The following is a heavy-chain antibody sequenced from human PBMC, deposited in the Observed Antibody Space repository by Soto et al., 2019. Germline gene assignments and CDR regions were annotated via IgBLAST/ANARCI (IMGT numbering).Heavy chain of an antibody. J-gene: IGHJ6*02. CDR3: ARDWSQYCSGGSCFGRYYYGMDV. V-gene: IGHV1-69*01. Sequence: QVQLVQSGAEVKKPGSSVKVSCKASGGTFSSYAISWVRQAPGQGLEWMGGIIPIFGTANYAQKFQGRVTITADESTSTADMELSSLRSEDTAVYYCARDWSQYCSGGSCFGRYYYGMDVWGQGTTVTVSS. CDR1: GGTFSSYA. D-gene: IGHD2-15*01. CDR2: IIPIFGTA.